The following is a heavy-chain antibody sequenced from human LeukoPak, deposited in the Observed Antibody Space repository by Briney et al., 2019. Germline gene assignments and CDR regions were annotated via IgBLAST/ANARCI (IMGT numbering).Heavy chain of an antibody. CDR3: AREYYYGSGRPYYYYYGMDV. CDR2: INHSGST. Sequence: SETLSLTCAVYGGSFCGYYWSWLRQPPGKGLEWIGEINHSGSTNYNPSLKSRVTISVDTSKNQFSLKLSSVTAADTAVYYCAREYYYGSGRPYYYYYGMDVWGKGTTVTVSS. CDR1: GGSFCGYY. V-gene: IGHV4-34*01. J-gene: IGHJ6*04. D-gene: IGHD3-10*01.